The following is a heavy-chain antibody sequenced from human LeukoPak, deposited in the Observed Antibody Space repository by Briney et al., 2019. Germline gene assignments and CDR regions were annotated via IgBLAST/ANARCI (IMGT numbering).Heavy chain of an antibody. V-gene: IGHV3-30-3*01. CDR3: AKAHDSSGYSSDY. J-gene: IGHJ4*02. CDR2: ISYDGSNK. CDR1: GFTFSSYA. Sequence: GGSLRLSCAASGFTFSSYAMHWVRQAPGEGLEWVALISYDGSNKYYADSVKGRFTISRDNSKNTLYLQMNSLRAEDTAVYYCAKAHDSSGYSSDYWGQGTLVTVSS. D-gene: IGHD3-22*01.